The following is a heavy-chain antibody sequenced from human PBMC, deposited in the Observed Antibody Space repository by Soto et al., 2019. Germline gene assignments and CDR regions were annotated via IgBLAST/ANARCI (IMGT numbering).Heavy chain of an antibody. CDR1: GFPFSSYV. J-gene: IGHJ4*02. D-gene: IGHD4-4*01. CDR3: AKDSNKYSSSLRGRYFDY. CDR2: ISGGGSNT. V-gene: IGHV3-23*01. Sequence: LRLSCAASGFPFSSYVMIWVRQAPGKGLEWVSGISGGGSNTFYADYVKGRFTISRDNSKNTLLLQMNSLGAEDTAVYYCAKDSNKYSSSLRGRYFDYWGQGIGVTVSS.